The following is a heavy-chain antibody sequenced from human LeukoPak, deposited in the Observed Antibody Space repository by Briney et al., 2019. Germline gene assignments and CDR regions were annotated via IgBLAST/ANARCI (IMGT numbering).Heavy chain of an antibody. V-gene: IGHV3-30*04. Sequence: PGGSLRLSCAASGFIFSSYAMNWVRQAPGKGLDWVAVISYDGTNKYYADSVKGRFTISRDNSKNTLYLQMNSLRADDTAVYYCARGYYMDNQVDPWGQGTLVTVSS. CDR3: ARGYYMDNQVDP. CDR1: GFIFSSYA. D-gene: IGHD3-22*01. CDR2: ISYDGTNK. J-gene: IGHJ5*02.